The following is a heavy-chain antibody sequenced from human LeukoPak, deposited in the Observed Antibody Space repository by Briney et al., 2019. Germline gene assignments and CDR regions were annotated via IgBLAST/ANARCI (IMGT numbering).Heavy chain of an antibody. V-gene: IGHV3-23*01. D-gene: IGHD2-15*01. CDR3: AKGRGPYYYYGMDV. CDR2: ISGSGGST. Sequence: GGSLRLSCAASGFTFSSYAMSWVRQAPGKGLEWVSAISGSGGSTYYADSVKGRFTISRDNSKNTLYLQMNSLRAEDTAVYYCAKGRGPYYYYGMDVWGQGTTVTVSS. CDR1: GFTFSSYA. J-gene: IGHJ6*02.